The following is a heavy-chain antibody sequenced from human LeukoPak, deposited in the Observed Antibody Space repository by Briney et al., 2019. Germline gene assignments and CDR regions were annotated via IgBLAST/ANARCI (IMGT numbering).Heavy chain of an antibody. Sequence: SETLSLTCAVYGGSFSGYYWSWIRQPPGKGLEWIGEINHSGSTNYNPSLKSRVTISVDTSKNQFSLKLSSVTAADTAVYYCAGARDYGDYKGAFDIWGQGTMVTVSS. CDR2: INHSGST. CDR3: AGARDYGDYKGAFDI. D-gene: IGHD4-17*01. V-gene: IGHV4-34*01. CDR1: GGSFSGYY. J-gene: IGHJ3*02.